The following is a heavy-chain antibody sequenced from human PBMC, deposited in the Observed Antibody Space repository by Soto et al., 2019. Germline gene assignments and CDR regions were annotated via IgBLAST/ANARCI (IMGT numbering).Heavy chain of an antibody. CDR3: ARKSWNWKTGGGYYGMDV. CDR1: GYTFTSYD. Sequence: GASVKVSCKASGYTFTSYDINWVRQATGQGLEWMGWMNPNSGNTGYAQKFQGRVTMTRNTSISTAYMELSSLRSEDTAVYYCARKSWNWKTGGGYYGMDVWGQGTTVTVSS. J-gene: IGHJ6*02. D-gene: IGHD1-1*01. V-gene: IGHV1-8*01. CDR2: MNPNSGNT.